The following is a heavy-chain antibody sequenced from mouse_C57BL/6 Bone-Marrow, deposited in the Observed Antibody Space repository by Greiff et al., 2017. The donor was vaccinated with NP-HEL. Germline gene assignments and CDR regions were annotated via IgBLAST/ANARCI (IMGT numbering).Heavy chain of an antibody. Sequence: QVQLLQSGAELARPGASVKLSCTASGYTFTSYGISWVRQSPGQGLEWIGEICAGSGTTYYNEKFKGMATLTADKSSNTAYMELRSLTSEDSAVYSCASISPYYYGLYYFGYGGQGTTLTVSA. D-gene: IGHD1-1*01. CDR3: ASISPYYYGLYYFGY. V-gene: IGHV1-81*01. CDR2: ICAGSGTT. CDR1: GYTFTSYG. J-gene: IGHJ2*01.